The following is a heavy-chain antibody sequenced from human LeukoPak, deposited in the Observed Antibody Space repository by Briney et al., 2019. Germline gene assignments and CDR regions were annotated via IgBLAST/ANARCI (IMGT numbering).Heavy chain of an antibody. CDR3: ARDGYCSSTSCYTALRRKRNWFDP. V-gene: IGHV4-34*01. CDR2: INHSGST. J-gene: IGHJ5*02. Sequence: SETLSLTCAVYGGSFSGYYWSWIRQPPGKGLEWIGEINHSGSTNYNPSLQSRVTISVDTSKNQFSLKLSSVTAADTAVYYCARDGYCSSTSCYTALRRKRNWFDPWGQGTLVTVSS. CDR1: GGSFSGYY. D-gene: IGHD2-2*02.